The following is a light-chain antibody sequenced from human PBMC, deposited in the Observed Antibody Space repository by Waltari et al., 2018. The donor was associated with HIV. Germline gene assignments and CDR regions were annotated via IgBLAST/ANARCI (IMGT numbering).Light chain of an antibody. CDR2: DVN. V-gene: IGLV2-14*03. CDR1: SSDVGAYDY. J-gene: IGLJ1*01. Sequence: QSALTQPASVSGSPGQSITIPCTGTSSDVGAYDYASGYQQHPGKAPKLMIYDVNTRPSGVSHRFSGSKSATTASLTISGLQAEDEADYYCSSYTTSSTYVFGTGTKVTVL. CDR3: SSYTTSSTYV.